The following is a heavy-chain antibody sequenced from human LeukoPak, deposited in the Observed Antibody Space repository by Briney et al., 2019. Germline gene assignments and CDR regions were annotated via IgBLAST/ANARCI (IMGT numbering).Heavy chain of an antibody. J-gene: IGHJ3*02. Sequence: ASVKVSCKASCYTFTNYGISWVRQAPGEGLEWMGWISTYNGNTDYAQRLQGRVTMTTDTSTSTVYMELRSLGSDDTAVYYCARAGGWARGDYKGDSFHIWGQGTMVTVSS. D-gene: IGHD6-19*01. CDR3: ARAGGWARGDYKGDSFHI. CDR1: CYTFTNYG. V-gene: IGHV1-18*01. CDR2: ISTYNGNT.